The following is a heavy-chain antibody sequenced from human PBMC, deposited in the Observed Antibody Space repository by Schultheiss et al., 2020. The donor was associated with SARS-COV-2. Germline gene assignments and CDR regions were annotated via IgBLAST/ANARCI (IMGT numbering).Heavy chain of an antibody. D-gene: IGHD3-9*01. J-gene: IGHJ4*02. Sequence: GGSLRLSCAASGFTVSSNYMSWVRQAPGKGLEWVSVIYSGGSTYYADSVKSRFTISRDNSKNTLYLQMNSLRAEDTAVYYCARGVRYFDWLLSHYFDYWGQGTLVTVAS. CDR2: IYSGGST. CDR3: ARGVRYFDWLLSHYFDY. CDR1: GFTVSSNY. V-gene: IGHV3-66*01.